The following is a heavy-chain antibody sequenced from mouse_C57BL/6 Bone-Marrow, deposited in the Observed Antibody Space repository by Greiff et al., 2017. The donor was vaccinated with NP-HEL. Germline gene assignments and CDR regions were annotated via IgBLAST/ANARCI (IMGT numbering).Heavy chain of an antibody. CDR2: IYPGDGDT. Sequence: LQQSGASVKISCTASGYAFSSYWMNWVKQRPGKGLEWIGQIYPGDGDTNYNGKFKGKATLTADKSSSTAYMQLSSLTSEDAAVYFCARETAQKTFDYWGQGTTLTVSS. J-gene: IGHJ2*01. CDR3: ARETAQKTFDY. CDR1: GYAFSSYW. V-gene: IGHV1-80*01. D-gene: IGHD3-2*02.